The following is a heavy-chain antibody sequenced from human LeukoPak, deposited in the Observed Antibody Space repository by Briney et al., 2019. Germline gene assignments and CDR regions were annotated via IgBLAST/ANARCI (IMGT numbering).Heavy chain of an antibody. Sequence: PSETLSFTCTVSGGSISSSTYYWGWIRQPPGKGLEWIGSIYYSGSTYYNPSLKSRVTISVDTSKKQFSLKLSSVTAADTAVYYCARESYDSSGSTYYFDYWGQGTLVTVSS. CDR3: ARESYDSSGSTYYFDY. CDR1: GGSISSSTYY. J-gene: IGHJ4*02. D-gene: IGHD3-22*01. CDR2: IYYSGST. V-gene: IGHV4-39*02.